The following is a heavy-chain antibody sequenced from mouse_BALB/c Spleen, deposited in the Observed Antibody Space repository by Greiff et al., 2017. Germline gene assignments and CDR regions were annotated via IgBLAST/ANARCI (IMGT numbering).Heavy chain of an antibody. Sequence: VHLVESGPGLVAPSQSLSITCTVSGFSLTSYGVHWVRQPPGKGLEWLGVIWAGGSTNYNSALMSRLSISKDNSKSQVFLKMNSLQTDDTAMYYCARADYGGFAYWGQGTLVTVSA. CDR2: IWAGGST. CDR1: GFSLTSYG. V-gene: IGHV2-9*02. CDR3: ARADYGGFAY. D-gene: IGHD1-1*02. J-gene: IGHJ3*01.